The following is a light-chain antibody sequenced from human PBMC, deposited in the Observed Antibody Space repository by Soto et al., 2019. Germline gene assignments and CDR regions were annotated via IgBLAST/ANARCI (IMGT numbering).Light chain of an antibody. CDR3: QQYYSPPPAYS. CDR1: QSVLYSSNNRNY. J-gene: IGKJ2*01. CDR2: WAS. Sequence: DIVMTQSPDSLAVSLGERATINCKSSQSVLYSSNNRNYLAWYQQKPGQAPKLLIYWASTRESGVPDRFSGSGSGTDFTLSISSLQAEDVAVYYFQQYYSPPPAYSFGQGTKLEIK. V-gene: IGKV4-1*01.